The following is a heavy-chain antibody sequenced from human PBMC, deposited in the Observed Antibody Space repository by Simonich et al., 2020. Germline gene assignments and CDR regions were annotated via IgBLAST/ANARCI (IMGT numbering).Heavy chain of an antibody. CDR2: ISVSGGST. CDR1: GFTFSSCA. CDR3: AKRSGVSITGTFDY. D-gene: IGHD1-7*01. Sequence: EVQLLESGGGLVQPGGSLRLSCAASGFTFSSCAMSWVRQAPGKGVEWVGAISVSGGSTYYADSVKGRFTISRDNSKNTLYLQMNSLRAEDTAVYYCAKRSGVSITGTFDYWGQGTLVTVSS. V-gene: IGHV3-23*01. J-gene: IGHJ4*02.